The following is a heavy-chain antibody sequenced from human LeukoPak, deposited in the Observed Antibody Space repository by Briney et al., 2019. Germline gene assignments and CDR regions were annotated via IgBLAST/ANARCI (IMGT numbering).Heavy chain of an antibody. V-gene: IGHV4-30-4*08. Sequence: SETLSLTCTVSGGSISSGDYYWSWIRQPPGKGLEWIGYIYYSGSTYYNPSLKSRVSISVDTSKNQFSLKLSSVTAADTAVYYCARVWLRYTFDYWGQGTLVTVSS. D-gene: IGHD5-12*01. J-gene: IGHJ4*02. CDR1: GGSISSGDYY. CDR2: IYYSGST. CDR3: ARVWLRYTFDY.